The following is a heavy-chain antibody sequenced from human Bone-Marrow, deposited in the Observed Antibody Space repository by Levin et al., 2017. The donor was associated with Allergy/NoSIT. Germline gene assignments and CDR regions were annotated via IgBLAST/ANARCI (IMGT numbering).Heavy chain of an antibody. CDR2: ISAYNGNT. D-gene: IGHD2-8*02. Sequence: ASVKVSCKASGYTFTSYGISWVRQAPGQGLEWMGWISAYNGNTNYAQKLQGRVTMTTDTSTSTAYMELRSLRSDDTAVYYCARALLPSGVLVVYAAPYDYWGQGTLVTVSS. CDR1: GYTFTSYG. V-gene: IGHV1-18*01. CDR3: ARALLPSGVLVVYAAPYDY. J-gene: IGHJ4*02.